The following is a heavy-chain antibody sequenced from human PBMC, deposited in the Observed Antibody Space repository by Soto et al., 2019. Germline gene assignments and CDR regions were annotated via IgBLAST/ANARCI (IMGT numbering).Heavy chain of an antibody. CDR1: GGSISSYY. CDR3: ARVLDGAIFGVVKNWFDP. J-gene: IGHJ5*02. CDR2: IYYSGST. D-gene: IGHD3-3*01. V-gene: IGHV4-59*01. Sequence: SETLSLTCTVSGGSISSYYWSWIRQPPGKGLEWIGYIYYSGSTNYNPSLKSRVTISVDTSKNQFSLKLSSVTAADTAVYYCARVLDGAIFGVVKNWFDPWGQGTLVTVS.